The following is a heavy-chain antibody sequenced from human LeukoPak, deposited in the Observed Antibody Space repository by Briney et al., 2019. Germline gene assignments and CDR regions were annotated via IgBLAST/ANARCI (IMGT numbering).Heavy chain of an antibody. Sequence: GGSLRLSCAASGFTFSSYWMSWVRQAPGKGLEWVANIKQDGSEKYYVDSVKGRFTISRDNAKNSLYLQMNSLRAEDTAVYYCARDSSSWPYYYGVDVWGQGTTVTVSS. D-gene: IGHD6-13*01. V-gene: IGHV3-7*01. CDR2: IKQDGSEK. CDR1: GFTFSSYW. J-gene: IGHJ6*02. CDR3: ARDSSSWPYYYGVDV.